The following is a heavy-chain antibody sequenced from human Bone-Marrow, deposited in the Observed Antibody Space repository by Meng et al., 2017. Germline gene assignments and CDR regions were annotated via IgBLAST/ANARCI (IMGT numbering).Heavy chain of an antibody. V-gene: IGHV1-69*06. CDR3: ARRGQLWLDSFDP. D-gene: IGHD5-18*01. Sequence: QVQLVSSWAGVKKPGSSVKVSCKASGGTFSSYAISWVPQAPGQGLEWMGGIIPIFGTANYAQKFQGRVTITADKSTSTAYMELSSLRSEDTAVYYCARRGQLWLDSFDPWGQGTLVTVSS. CDR2: IIPIFGTA. CDR1: GGTFSSYA. J-gene: IGHJ5*02.